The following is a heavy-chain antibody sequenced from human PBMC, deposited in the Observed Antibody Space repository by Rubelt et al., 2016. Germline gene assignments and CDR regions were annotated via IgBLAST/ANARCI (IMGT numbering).Heavy chain of an antibody. J-gene: IGHJ3*02. V-gene: IGHV3-30*07. D-gene: IGHD5-18*01. CDR3: ARQKRGQKTTTRGYSYGRTNDAFDI. Sequence: DSVKGRFTISRDNSKNTLYLQMNSLRAEDTAVYYCARQKRGQKTTTRGYSYGRTNDAFDIWGQGTMVTVSS.